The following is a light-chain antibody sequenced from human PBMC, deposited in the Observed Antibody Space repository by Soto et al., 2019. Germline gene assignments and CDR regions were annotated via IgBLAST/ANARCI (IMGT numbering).Light chain of an antibody. CDR3: SSYTSSSTVI. Sequence: QSALTQPASMSGSPGQSITISCPGTSSDIGGYNYISWYQQLPGKAPKFIIYDVRNRPSGVSNRFSGSRSGNTASLTISGLQAEDEADYYCSSYTSSSTVIFGGGTQLTVL. CDR1: SSDIGGYNY. V-gene: IGLV2-14*01. J-gene: IGLJ2*01. CDR2: DVR.